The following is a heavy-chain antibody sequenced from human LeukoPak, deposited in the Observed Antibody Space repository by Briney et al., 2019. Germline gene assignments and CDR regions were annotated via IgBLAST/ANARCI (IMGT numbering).Heavy chain of an antibody. CDR1: GFTFSSYS. J-gene: IGHJ4*02. D-gene: IGHD3-10*01. V-gene: IGHV3-21*01. Sequence: GGSLRLSCAASGFTFSSYSMNWVRQAPGKGLEWVSSISSSSSYIYYADSVKGRFTISRDNAKNSLYLQMNSLRAEDTAVYYCASYYGSGSYPPGGVWGQGTLVTVSS. CDR3: ASYYGSGSYPPGGV. CDR2: ISSSSSYI.